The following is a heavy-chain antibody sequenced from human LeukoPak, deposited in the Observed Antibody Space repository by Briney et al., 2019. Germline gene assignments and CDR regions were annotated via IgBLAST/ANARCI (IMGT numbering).Heavy chain of an antibody. CDR2: ISGSGGST. V-gene: IGHV3-23*01. Sequence: PGGSLRLSGAASGFTFISYAMSWVRQAPGKGLEWVSAISGSGGSTYYADSVKGRFTISRDNSKNTLYLQMNSLRAEDTAVYYCAKVYSGSYSTYFFDYWGQGTLVTVSS. J-gene: IGHJ4*02. CDR1: GFTFISYA. D-gene: IGHD1-26*01. CDR3: AKVYSGSYSTYFFDY.